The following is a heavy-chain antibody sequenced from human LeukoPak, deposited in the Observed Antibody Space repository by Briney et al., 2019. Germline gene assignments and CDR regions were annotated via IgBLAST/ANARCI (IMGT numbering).Heavy chain of an antibody. V-gene: IGHV3-30*02. Sequence: PGGSLRLSCTVSGFTFNNYAMAWVRQAPGKGLEWLAFIRYDGSNKYYADSVKGRFTISRDNSKNTLYLQMNSLRAEDTAVYYCAKDRGRQQAAAGMAIWGQGTLVTVSS. CDR1: GFTFNNYA. CDR3: AKDRGRQQAAAGMAI. J-gene: IGHJ4*02. D-gene: IGHD6-13*01. CDR2: IRYDGSNK.